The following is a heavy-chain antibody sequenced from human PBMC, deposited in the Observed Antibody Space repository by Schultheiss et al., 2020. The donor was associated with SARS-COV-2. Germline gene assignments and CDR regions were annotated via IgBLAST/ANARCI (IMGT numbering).Heavy chain of an antibody. CDR2: TRNKANSYTT. Sequence: GGSLRLSCAVYGGSFSGYYWSWIRQPPGKGLEWVGRTRNKANSYTTEYAASVKGRFTISRDDSKNSLYLQMNTLRAEDTAVYYCARDRTGSSWFTYYGLDVWGQGTTVTVSS. V-gene: IGHV3-72*01. CDR3: ARDRTGSSWFTYYGLDV. J-gene: IGHJ6*02. D-gene: IGHD6-13*01. CDR1: GGSFSGYY.